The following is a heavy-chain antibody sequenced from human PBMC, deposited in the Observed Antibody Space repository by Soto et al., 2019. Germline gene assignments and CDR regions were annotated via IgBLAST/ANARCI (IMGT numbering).Heavy chain of an antibody. V-gene: IGHV4-34*01. Sequence: PSETLSLTCAVSGGSFSGYYWSWIRQPPGKGLEWIGEINHSGSTNYNPSLKSRVTISVDTSKNQFSLKLSSVTAADTAVYYCARGNTAYYYGSGSYSNLIDYWGQGTLVTVSS. CDR2: INHSGST. CDR3: ARGNTAYYYGSGSYSNLIDY. CDR1: GGSFSGYY. J-gene: IGHJ4*02. D-gene: IGHD3-10*01.